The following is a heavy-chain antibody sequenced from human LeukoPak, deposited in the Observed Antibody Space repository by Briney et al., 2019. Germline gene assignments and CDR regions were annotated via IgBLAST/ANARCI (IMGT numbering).Heavy chain of an antibody. CDR1: GGSISSGGYY. V-gene: IGHV4-31*03. Sequence: SQTLSLTCTLSGGSISSGGYYWSWIRQHPGKGLEWLGYIYYSGSTYYNPSLKSRFTLSVDTSKNQFSLKLSSVTAADTALYYCARVQNYVILTGYRLRSFDIWGQGTMVTVSS. D-gene: IGHD3-9*01. J-gene: IGHJ3*02. CDR3: ARVQNYVILTGYRLRSFDI. CDR2: IYYSGST.